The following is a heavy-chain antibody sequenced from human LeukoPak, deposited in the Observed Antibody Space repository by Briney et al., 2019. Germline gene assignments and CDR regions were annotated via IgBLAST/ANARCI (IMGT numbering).Heavy chain of an antibody. Sequence: SQTLSLTCTVSGGSISSGSYYWSWIRQPAGKGLEWIGRIYTSGSTNYNPSLKSRVTISVDTSKNQFSLKLSSVTAADTAVYYCARDEGTWFTYWGQGTLVTVSS. D-gene: IGHD1-1*01. CDR3: ARDEGTWFTY. V-gene: IGHV4-61*02. J-gene: IGHJ4*02. CDR2: IYTSGST. CDR1: GGSISSGSYY.